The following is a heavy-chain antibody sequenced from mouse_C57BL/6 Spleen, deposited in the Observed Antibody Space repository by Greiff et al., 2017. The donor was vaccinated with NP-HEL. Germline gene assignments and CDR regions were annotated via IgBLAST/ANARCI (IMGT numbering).Heavy chain of an antibody. J-gene: IGHJ4*01. D-gene: IGHD1-1*01. V-gene: IGHV1-55*01. Sequence: QVQLQQPGAELVKPGASVKMSCKASGYTFTSYWITWVKQRPGQGLEWIGDIYPGSGSTNYNEKFKSKATLTVDTSSSTAYMQLSSLTSEDSAVYYCARVERFITTVVATDYYAMDYWGQGTSVTVSS. CDR2: IYPGSGST. CDR1: GYTFTSYW. CDR3: ARVERFITTVVATDYYAMDY.